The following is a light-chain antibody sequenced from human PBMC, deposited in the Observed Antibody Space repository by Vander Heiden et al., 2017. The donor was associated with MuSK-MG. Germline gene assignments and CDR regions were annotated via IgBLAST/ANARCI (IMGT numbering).Light chain of an antibody. CDR1: QSISSY. CDR2: AAS. Sequence: DIQMTQSPSSLSASVGDRVTITCRASQSISSYLNWYQQKPGKAPKLLIYAASSLQSGVPSRFSGSGSGTDFTLTISSLQPEDFATYYCQQSYSTLYTFGQGTELEIK. J-gene: IGKJ2*01. V-gene: IGKV1-39*01. CDR3: QQSYSTLYT.